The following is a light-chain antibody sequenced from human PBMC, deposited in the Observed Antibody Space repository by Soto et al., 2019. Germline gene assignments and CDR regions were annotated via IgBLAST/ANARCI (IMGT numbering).Light chain of an antibody. CDR3: CSYAGRSTRV. CDR1: SSDVGSYNL. CDR2: EVT. J-gene: IGLJ1*01. Sequence: QSALTQPASVSGSPGQSITISCTGTSSDVGSYNLVSWYQQHPGTAPKLMIYEVTKRPSGVSNRFSGSKSGNTASLPISGLQAEDEAHYYCCSYAGRSTRVFGTGNKVTVL. V-gene: IGLV2-23*02.